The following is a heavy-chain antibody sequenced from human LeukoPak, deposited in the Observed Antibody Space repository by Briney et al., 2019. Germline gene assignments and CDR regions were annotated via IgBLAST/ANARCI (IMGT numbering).Heavy chain of an antibody. CDR1: CGSFSGYH. CDR2: INHSGST. V-gene: IGHV4-34*01. CDR3: ARGYNWNINWFDS. J-gene: IGHJ5*01. Sequence: SETLSLTCAVYCGSFSGYHWGWTPQPPGKGLGCIGEINHSGSTNYTPSLKSLLSISVHTSKNQFSLKTTPETAASTALYNCARGYNWNINWFDSWGQGTLVTVSS. D-gene: IGHD1-20*01.